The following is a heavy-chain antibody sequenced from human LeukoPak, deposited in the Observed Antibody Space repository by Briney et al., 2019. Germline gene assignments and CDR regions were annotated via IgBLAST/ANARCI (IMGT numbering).Heavy chain of an antibody. V-gene: IGHV3-23*01. CDR1: GFTFNNYA. CDR3: AKVALLPSNNWYFDL. Sequence: PGGSLRLSCAASGFTFNNYAMNWVRQAPGKGLEWVSAISGSGGSAYYADSVKGRFTISRDNSKNTLFLQMNSLRVEDTAVYYCAKVALLPSNNWYFDLWGRGTLVTVSS. CDR2: ISGSGGSA. D-gene: IGHD2-15*01. J-gene: IGHJ2*01.